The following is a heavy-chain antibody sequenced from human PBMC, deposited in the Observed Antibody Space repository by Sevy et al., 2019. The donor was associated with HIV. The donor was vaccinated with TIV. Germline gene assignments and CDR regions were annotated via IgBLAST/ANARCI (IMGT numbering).Heavy chain of an antibody. D-gene: IGHD6-13*01. Sequence: SGPTLVKPTQTLTLTCTFSGFSLSTSGMCVSWIRQPPGKALEWLALIDWDDDKYYSTSLKTRLTISKDTSKNQVVLTMTNMDPVDTATYYCARIRRYSRSWYRDGYYGMDVWGQGTTVTVSS. CDR3: ARIRRYSRSWYRDGYYGMDV. CDR1: GFSLSTSGMC. CDR2: IDWDDDK. J-gene: IGHJ6*02. V-gene: IGHV2-70*01.